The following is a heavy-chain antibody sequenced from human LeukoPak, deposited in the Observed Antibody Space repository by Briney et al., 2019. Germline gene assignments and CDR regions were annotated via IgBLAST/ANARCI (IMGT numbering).Heavy chain of an antibody. J-gene: IGHJ5*02. D-gene: IGHD6-19*01. CDR1: GGSISPYY. CDR2: IYYSGTT. Sequence: SETLSLTCSVSGGSISPYYWSWIRQPPGRGLEWIGYIYYSGTTKYNPSLKSRVTISVDTSKNQFSLKVNSVAAADTAVYYCARGQPQRYSSGWYVNWFDPWGQGTLVTVSS. V-gene: IGHV4-59*01. CDR3: ARGQPQRYSSGWYVNWFDP.